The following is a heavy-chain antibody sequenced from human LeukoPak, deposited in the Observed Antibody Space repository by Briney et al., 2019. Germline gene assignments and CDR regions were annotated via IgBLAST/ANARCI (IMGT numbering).Heavy chain of an antibody. V-gene: IGHV1-2*02. D-gene: IGHD3-22*01. CDR2: INPNSGGT. Sequence: ASVKVSCKASGYTFTSYYMHWVRQAPGQGLEWMGWINPNSGGTNYAQKFQGRVTMTRDTSISTAYMELSRLRSDDTAVYYCARDLPLEYYYDSSGFLGGYIWGQGTMVTVSS. CDR3: ARDLPLEYYYDSSGFLGGYI. J-gene: IGHJ3*02. CDR1: GYTFTSYY.